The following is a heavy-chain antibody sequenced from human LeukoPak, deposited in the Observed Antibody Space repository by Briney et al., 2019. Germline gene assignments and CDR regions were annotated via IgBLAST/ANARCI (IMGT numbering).Heavy chain of an antibody. CDR1: GFTFSSYG. V-gene: IGHV3-30*18. J-gene: IGHJ4*02. CDR2: ISYDGSNK. CDR3: AKDYGSGSHYFDY. D-gene: IGHD3-10*01. Sequence: GGSLRLSCAASGFTFSSYGMHWVRQAPGKGLEWVAVISYDGSNKYYADSVKGRFTISRDNSKNTLYLQMNSLRAEDTAVYYCAKDYGSGSHYFDYWGQGTLVTVSS.